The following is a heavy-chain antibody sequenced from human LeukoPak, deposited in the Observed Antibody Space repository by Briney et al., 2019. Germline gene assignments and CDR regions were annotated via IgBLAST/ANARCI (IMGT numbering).Heavy chain of an antibody. Sequence: SETLSLTCTVSGGSISSYYWSWIRQPPGKGLEWIGYTYYSGSTNYNPSLKSRVTISVDTSKNQFSLKLSSVTAADTAVYYCARAGGSWFPTIDYWGQGTLVTVSS. J-gene: IGHJ4*02. D-gene: IGHD6-13*01. CDR2: TYYSGST. CDR3: ARAGGSWFPTIDY. V-gene: IGHV4-59*01. CDR1: GGSISSYY.